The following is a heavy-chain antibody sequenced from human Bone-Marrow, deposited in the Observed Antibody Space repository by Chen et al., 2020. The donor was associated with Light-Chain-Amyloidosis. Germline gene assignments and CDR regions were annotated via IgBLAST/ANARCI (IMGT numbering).Heavy chain of an antibody. J-gene: IGHJ6*03. CDR3: AREVAANYNFYMDV. Sequence: QVQLQESGPGLVKPSQTLSLTCTVSGGSIRSGDYYWSWLRQPPGKGLQWIGYIYHSGSINHNPSLNSRVTMSVDTSRNQFSLKLTSVTAADTAVYYCAREVAANYNFYMDVWGEGTTVIVSS. V-gene: IGHV4-30-4*01. CDR2: IYHSGSI. D-gene: IGHD6-25*01. CDR1: GGSIRSGDYY.